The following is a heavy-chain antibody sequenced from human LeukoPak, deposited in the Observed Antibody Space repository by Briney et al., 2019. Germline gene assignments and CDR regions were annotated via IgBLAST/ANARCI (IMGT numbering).Heavy chain of an antibody. CDR3: ARGWYSSGWLDY. CDR2: INHSGST. CDR1: GGSFSGYY. D-gene: IGHD6-19*01. Sequence: SETLSLTCAVYGGSFSGYYWSWIRQPPWKGLEWIGEINHSGSTNYNPSLKSRVTISVDTSKNQFSLKLSSVTAADTAVYYCARGWYSSGWLDYWGQGTLVTVSS. V-gene: IGHV4-34*01. J-gene: IGHJ4*02.